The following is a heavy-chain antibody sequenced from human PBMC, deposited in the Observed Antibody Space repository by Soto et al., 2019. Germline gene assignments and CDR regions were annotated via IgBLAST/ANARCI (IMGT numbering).Heavy chain of an antibody. Sequence: SVKVSCKASGGTFSSYAISWVRQAPGQGLEWMGGIIPIFGTANYAQKFQGRVTITADESTSTAYMELSSLRSEDTAVYYCARDQEITMVRGVITYGMDVWGQGTTVTVSS. CDR1: GGTFSSYA. CDR2: IIPIFGTA. CDR3: ARDQEITMVRGVITYGMDV. V-gene: IGHV1-69*13. D-gene: IGHD3-10*01. J-gene: IGHJ6*02.